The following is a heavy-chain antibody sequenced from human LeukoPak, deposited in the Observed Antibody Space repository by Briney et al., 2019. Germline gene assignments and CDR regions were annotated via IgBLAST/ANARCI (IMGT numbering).Heavy chain of an antibody. CDR3: AKDRIAAAAQNIFDY. D-gene: IGHD6-13*01. CDR2: INNSGGTT. V-gene: IGHV3-23*01. CDR1: GFTFSSYW. J-gene: IGHJ4*02. Sequence: GGSLRLSCAASGFTFSSYWMHWVRQAPGKGLEWVSAINNSGGTTYCADSVKGRFIISRDNSKNTLYLQMNSLRAEDTAVYYCAKDRIAAAAQNIFDYWGQGTLVTVSS.